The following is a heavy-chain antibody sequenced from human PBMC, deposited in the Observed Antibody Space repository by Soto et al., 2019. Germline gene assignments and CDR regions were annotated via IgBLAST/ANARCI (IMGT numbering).Heavy chain of an antibody. CDR3: ARGGEVVAASFDY. CDR1: GFTVSSDY. CDR2: IYSDGST. J-gene: IGHJ4*02. V-gene: IGHV3-66*01. Sequence: EVQLVESGGGLVQPGGSLRLSCAASGFTVSSDYISWVRQAPGKGLEWVSVIYSDGSTYYADSVNGRFTIPRDNSKNTAYLHMHSLGAVDTAGYYGARGGEVVAASFDYRGQGTLVTVSS. D-gene: IGHD2-15*01.